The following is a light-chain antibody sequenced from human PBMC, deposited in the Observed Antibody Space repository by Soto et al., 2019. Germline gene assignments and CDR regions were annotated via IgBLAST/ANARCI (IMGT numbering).Light chain of an antibody. Sequence: AIQLTQSPSSLSASIGDRVTITCRARQGIGSALAWYQQAPGKPPKLLIFDASTLENGVPSRFSGGGSGTEFTLTISSLQPADFATYYCLLFNTYPQAFGGGTKVEIK. J-gene: IGKJ4*01. CDR2: DAS. V-gene: IGKV1-13*02. CDR1: QGIGSA. CDR3: LLFNTYPQA.